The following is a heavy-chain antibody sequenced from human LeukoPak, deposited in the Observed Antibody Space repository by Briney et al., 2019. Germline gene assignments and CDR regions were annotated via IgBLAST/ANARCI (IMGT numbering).Heavy chain of an antibody. CDR3: ARAIYYDVMTGYYDYYSYYMDV. J-gene: IGHJ6*03. CDR1: ADTFSRYA. V-gene: IGHV1-69*06. Sequence: EASVKVSCKASADTFSRYAISWVRQAPGQGLEWMGRIIPKFGTAKYAQRFRGRVTITADKSTTTAYMELSSLRSEDTAVYYCARAIYYDVMTGYYDYYSYYMDVWGDGTTVTVSS. D-gene: IGHD3-9*01. CDR2: IIPKFGTA.